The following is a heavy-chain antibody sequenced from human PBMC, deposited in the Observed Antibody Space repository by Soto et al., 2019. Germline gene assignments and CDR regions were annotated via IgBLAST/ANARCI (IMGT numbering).Heavy chain of an antibody. CDR2: IYYSGST. D-gene: IGHD2-15*01. CDR1: GGSISSSSYY. V-gene: IGHV4-39*01. CDR3: ASRYCSGGSCYYYNSDY. Sequence: SETLSLTCTVSGGSISSSSYYWGWIRQPPGKGLEWIGSIYYSGSTYYNPSLKSRVTISIDTSKNQFSLKLSSVTAADTAVYYCASRYCSGGSCYYYNSDYRGQGTLVTVSS. J-gene: IGHJ4*02.